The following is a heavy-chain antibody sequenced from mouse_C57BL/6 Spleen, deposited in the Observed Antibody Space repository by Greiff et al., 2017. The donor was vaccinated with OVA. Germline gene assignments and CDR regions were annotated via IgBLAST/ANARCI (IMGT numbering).Heavy chain of an antibody. CDR2: INPNNGGT. V-gene: IGHV1-22*01. J-gene: IGHJ3*01. CDR3: ASSGPAWFAY. Sequence: VQLKESGPELVKPGASVKMSCKASGYTFTDYNMHWVKQSHGKSLEWIGYINPNNGGTSYNQKFKGKATLTVNKSSSTAYMELRSLTSEDSAVYYCASSGPAWFAYWGQGTLVTVSA. CDR1: GYTFTDYN. D-gene: IGHD3-2*02.